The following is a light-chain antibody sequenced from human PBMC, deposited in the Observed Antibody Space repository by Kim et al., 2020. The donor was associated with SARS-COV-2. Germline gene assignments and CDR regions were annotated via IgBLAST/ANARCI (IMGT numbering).Light chain of an antibody. CDR1: KWGNKN. CDR3: QVWDSSIGV. J-gene: IGLJ2*01. CDR2: KDT. V-gene: IGLV3-9*01. Sequence: SVAPGQTASITCGGNKWGNKNACWYQQKPGQAPVLVMYKDTKRPSGIPERFSGSNSGNTATLTISGTQAGDEADYYCQVWDSSIGVFGGGTKLTVL.